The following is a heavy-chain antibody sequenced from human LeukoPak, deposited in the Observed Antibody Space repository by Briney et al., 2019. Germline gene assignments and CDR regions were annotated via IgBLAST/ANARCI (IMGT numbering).Heavy chain of an antibody. CDR1: GGTFSSYA. D-gene: IGHD3-3*01. J-gene: IGHJ4*02. CDR2: VIPIFGTA. Sequence: ASVKVSCKASGGTFSSYAISWVRQAPGQGLEWMGGVIPIFGTANYAQKFQGRVTITADESTSTAYMELSSLRSEDTAVYYCVGGPPYDFWSAPPRTQPFPPFDYWGQGTLVTVSS. CDR3: VGGPPYDFWSAPPRTQPFPPFDY. V-gene: IGHV1-69*13.